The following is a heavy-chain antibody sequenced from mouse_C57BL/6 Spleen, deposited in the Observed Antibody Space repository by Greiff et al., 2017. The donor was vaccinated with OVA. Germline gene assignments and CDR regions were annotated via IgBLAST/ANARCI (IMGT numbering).Heavy chain of an antibody. CDR3: ARDRFYYDYDERFAY. CDR1: GFTFSSYA. Sequence: EVQGVESGGGLVKPGGSLKLSCAASGFTFSSYAMSWVRQTPEKRLEWVATISDGGSYTYYPDNVKGRFTISRDNAKNNLYLQMSHLKSEDTAMYYCARDRFYYDYDERFAYWGQGTLVTVSA. CDR2: ISDGGSYT. V-gene: IGHV5-4*01. D-gene: IGHD2-4*01. J-gene: IGHJ3*01.